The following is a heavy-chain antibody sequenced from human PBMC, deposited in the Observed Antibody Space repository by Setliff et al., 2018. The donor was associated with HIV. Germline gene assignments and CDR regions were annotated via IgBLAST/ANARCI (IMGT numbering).Heavy chain of an antibody. CDR3: ARVFVDTAVLRVLEYYFDS. CDR2: THHSGST. CDR1: ASFISSVYC. Sequence: PETLSLTCAVSASFISSVYCWGWIRQPPGKGLEWIGSTHHSGSTYYTPSLKSRITISLDTSKNQFSLRMRSVTAADTAVYYCARVFVDTAVLRVLEYYFDSWGRGTLVTVSS. V-gene: IGHV4-38-2*01. D-gene: IGHD5-18*01. J-gene: IGHJ4*02.